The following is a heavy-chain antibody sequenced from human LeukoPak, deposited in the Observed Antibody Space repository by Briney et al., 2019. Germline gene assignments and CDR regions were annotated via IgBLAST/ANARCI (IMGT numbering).Heavy chain of an antibody. CDR3: AKGVYGELDY. CDR1: GFTFSSYG. J-gene: IGHJ4*02. V-gene: IGHV3-30*18. Sequence: GGSLRLSCAASGFTFSSYGMHWVRQAPGKGLEWVAVISYDGSNKYYADSVKGRFTISRDKSKNTLYLQMNSLRAEDTAVYYCAKGVYGELDYWGQGTLVTVSS. D-gene: IGHD4-17*01. CDR2: ISYDGSNK.